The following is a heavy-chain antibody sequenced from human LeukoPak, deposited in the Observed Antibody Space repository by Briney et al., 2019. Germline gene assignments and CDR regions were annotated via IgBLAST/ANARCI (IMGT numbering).Heavy chain of an antibody. J-gene: IGHJ4*02. CDR3: AKDPNFSSGWYLADY. D-gene: IGHD6-19*01. Sequence: GGSLRLSCAASGFPFSWVRQAPGKGLEWVSPITSSGDKTYYADSVKGQFTVSRDNSKKTADLQMNSLRAEDTALYYCAKDPNFSSGWYLADYWGQGTLVTVSS. V-gene: IGHV3-23*01. CDR2: ITSSGDKT. CDR1: GFPF.